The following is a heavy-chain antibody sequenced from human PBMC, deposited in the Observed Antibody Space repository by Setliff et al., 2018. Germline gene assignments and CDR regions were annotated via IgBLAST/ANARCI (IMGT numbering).Heavy chain of an antibody. D-gene: IGHD3-22*01. CDR2: IYPGDSHT. CDR3: ARRRYYDSSGYYYFDY. J-gene: IGHJ4*02. V-gene: IGHV5-51*01. Sequence: GESLKISCKASGYSFPSYWIGWVRQVPGKGLEWMGIIYPGDSHTRYSPSFQGQVTISADKSISTAYLQWSSLKASDTAMYYCARRRYYDSSGYYYFDYWGQGTLVTVSS. CDR1: GYSFPSYW.